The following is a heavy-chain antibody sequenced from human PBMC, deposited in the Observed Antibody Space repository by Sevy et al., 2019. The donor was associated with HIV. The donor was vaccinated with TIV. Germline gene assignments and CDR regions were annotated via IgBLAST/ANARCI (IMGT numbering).Heavy chain of an antibody. CDR2: ISQSGGTT. CDR3: ARDLPPSATTVAHFDY. J-gene: IGHJ4*02. CDR1: GFIFSSYE. V-gene: IGHV3-48*03. Sequence: GGSLRLSCAASGFIFSSYEMSWVRQAPGKGLEWVSHISQSGGTTYYSDFVKGRFTMSRDNAKNSLYLQMNSLRAEDTAIYYCARDLPPSATTVAHFDYWGQGTLVTVSS. D-gene: IGHD4-17*01.